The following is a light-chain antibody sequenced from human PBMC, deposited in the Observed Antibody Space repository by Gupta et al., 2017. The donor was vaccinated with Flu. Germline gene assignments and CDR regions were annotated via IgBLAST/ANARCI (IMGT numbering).Light chain of an antibody. CDR1: QSVNSSY. J-gene: IGKJ1*01. CDR3: QQDGSSPWT. CDR2: GAS. V-gene: IGKV3-20*01. Sequence: LGLSPGERATLPCRASQSVNSSYLVGYQQKPGQAPRLLIYGASSRATGIPDRFSGSGSGTDFTLTISRLEPEDFAVYYCQQDGSSPWTFGQGTKVEIK.